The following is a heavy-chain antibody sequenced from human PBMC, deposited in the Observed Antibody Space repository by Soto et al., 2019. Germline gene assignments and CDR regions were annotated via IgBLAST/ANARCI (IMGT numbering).Heavy chain of an antibody. J-gene: IGHJ6*02. CDR3: ASNGFGETYYYGMDV. D-gene: IGHD3-10*01. CDR1: GGTFSSYA. Sequence: QVQLVQSGAEVKKPGSSVKVSCKASGGTFSSYAINWVRQAPGQGLEWMGGIIPIFGTADYAQKFQGRVTITADGSTSTAYRELSSLRSEDTAVYYCASNGFGETYYYGMDVWGQGTTVTVSS. CDR2: IIPIFGTA. V-gene: IGHV1-69*12.